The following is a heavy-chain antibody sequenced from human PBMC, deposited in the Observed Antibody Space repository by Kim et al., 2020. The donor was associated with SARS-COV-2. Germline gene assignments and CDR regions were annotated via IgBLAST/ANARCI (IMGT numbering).Heavy chain of an antibody. CDR2: ISSSSSYI. Sequence: GGSLRLSCAASGFTFSSYSMNWVRQAPGKGLEWVSSISSSSSYIYYADSVKGRFTISRDNAKNSLYLQMNSLRAEDTAVYYCASDVVDYSFPNSWGQGTLVTVSS. D-gene: IGHD4-17*01. CDR3: ASDVVDYSFPNS. V-gene: IGHV3-21*01. J-gene: IGHJ4*02. CDR1: GFTFSSYS.